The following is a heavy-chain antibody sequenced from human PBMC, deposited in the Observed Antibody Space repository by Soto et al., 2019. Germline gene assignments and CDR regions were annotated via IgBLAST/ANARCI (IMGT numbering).Heavy chain of an antibody. CDR3: AKDGQSGAADC. D-gene: IGHD6-13*01. J-gene: IGHJ4*02. CDR2: IITGGNT. V-gene: IGHV3-23*01. CDR1: GFTFSNYG. Sequence: EVQLLESGGGLVQPGGSLRLSCAASGFTFSNYGMSWVRQAPGKGLEWVSTIITGGNTYYADSVEGRFTISRDNSKNTLYLQMKSLRAEDTAVYYCAKDGQSGAADCWGQGTLVTV.